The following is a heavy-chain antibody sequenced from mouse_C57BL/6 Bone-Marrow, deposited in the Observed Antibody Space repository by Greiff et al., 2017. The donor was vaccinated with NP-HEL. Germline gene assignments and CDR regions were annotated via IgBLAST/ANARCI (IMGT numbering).Heavy chain of an antibody. D-gene: IGHD1-1*01. Sequence: EVQLQQSGPELVKPGASVKISCKASGYTFTDYYMNWVKQSHGQSLEWIGDINPNNGGTSYNQKFKGKATLTVDKSSSTAYMELRSLTSEDSAVYYCARDYGTLLDFDVWGTGTTVTVSS. CDR1: GYTFTDYY. J-gene: IGHJ1*03. V-gene: IGHV1-26*01. CDR2: INPNNGGT. CDR3: ARDYGTLLDFDV.